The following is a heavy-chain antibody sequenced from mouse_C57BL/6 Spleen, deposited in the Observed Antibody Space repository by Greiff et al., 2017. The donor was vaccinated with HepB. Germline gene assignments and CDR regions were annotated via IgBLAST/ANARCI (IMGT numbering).Heavy chain of an antibody. CDR3: ARHYDSNRWYFDV. CDR2: IHPNSGST. J-gene: IGHJ1*03. CDR1: GYTFTSYW. V-gene: IGHV1-64*01. Sequence: QVQLQQPGAELVKPGASVKLSCKASGYTFTSYWMHWVKQRPGQGLEWIGMIHPNSGSTNYNEKFKSKATLTVDKSSSTAYMQLSSLTSEDSAVYYCARHYDSNRWYFDVWGTGTTVTVSS. D-gene: IGHD2-5*01.